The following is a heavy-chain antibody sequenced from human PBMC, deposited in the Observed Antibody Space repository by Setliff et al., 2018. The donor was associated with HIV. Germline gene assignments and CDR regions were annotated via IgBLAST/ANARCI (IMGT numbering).Heavy chain of an antibody. Sequence: ASETLSLTCTVSGGSISSYYWSWVRQAPGKGLEWVGRIGGQAEGGTAVYAPPVIARFTISRDDSKNTLYLDMGSLKIEDTAVYYCASGRGSDAIAIDYWCQGTPVTVSS. CDR2: IGGQAEGGTA. CDR3: ASGRGSDAIAIDY. CDR1: GGSISSYY. D-gene: IGHD5-12*01. V-gene: IGHV3-15*04. J-gene: IGHJ4*02.